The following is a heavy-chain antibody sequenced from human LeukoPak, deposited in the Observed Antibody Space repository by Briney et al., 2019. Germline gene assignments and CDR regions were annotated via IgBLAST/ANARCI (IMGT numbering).Heavy chain of an antibody. CDR1: GFTFSSYT. V-gene: IGHV3-23*01. CDR2: ISGNGATI. J-gene: IGHJ4*02. D-gene: IGHD3-3*01. Sequence: PGGPLRLSCAASGFTFSSYTMSWVRQTPGQGLQWVSSISGNGATIYYADSVKGRFTISRDKSKNTLSLQMNNLRTEDTAIYYCAKGRSGYYTHFDYWGQGTLVTVSS. CDR3: AKGRSGYYTHFDY.